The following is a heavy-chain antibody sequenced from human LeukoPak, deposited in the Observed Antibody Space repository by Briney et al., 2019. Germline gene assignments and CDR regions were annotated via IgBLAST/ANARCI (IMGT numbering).Heavy chain of an antibody. D-gene: IGHD1-26*01. Sequence: GGSPRLSCVASGFTFSISWVTRVRQAPGKGLEWVANIDKHGSGKYYVASVKGRFAISRDYASNSVFLQMDSLRAEDTSVYYCARDAGWGYYDLWGQGTPVTVSS. CDR2: IDKHGSGK. J-gene: IGHJ4*02. V-gene: IGHV3-7*01. CDR1: GFTFSISW. CDR3: ARDAGWGYYDL.